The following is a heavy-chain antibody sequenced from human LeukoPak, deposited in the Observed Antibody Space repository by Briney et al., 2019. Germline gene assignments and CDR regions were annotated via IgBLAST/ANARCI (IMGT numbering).Heavy chain of an antibody. CDR2: IRYDGSDK. CDR3: ARNSSGRFDN. V-gene: IGHV3-30*02. J-gene: IGHJ4*02. CDR1: GFTFSNFG. D-gene: IGHD6-19*01. Sequence: SGGSLRLFCAASGFTFSNFGIHWVRQAPGKGLEWAAFIRYDGSDKYYADSVKGRFSISRDNSKNTLYLEMNSLRAEDTAVYYCARNSSGRFDNWGQGTLVTVSS.